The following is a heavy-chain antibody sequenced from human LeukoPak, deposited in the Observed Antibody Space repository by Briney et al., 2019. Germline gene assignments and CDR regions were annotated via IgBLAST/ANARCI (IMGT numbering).Heavy chain of an antibody. V-gene: IGHV4-61*01. CDR1: GGSVSSGSYY. Sequence: SETLSLTCTVSGGSVSSGSYYWSWIRQPPGKGLEWIGYIYYSGSTNYNPSLKSRVTISVDTSKNQFSLKLSSVTAADTAVYYCARESAIYCSGGSCCFVDYWGQGTLVTVSS. J-gene: IGHJ4*02. D-gene: IGHD2-15*01. CDR2: IYYSGST. CDR3: ARESAIYCSGGSCCFVDY.